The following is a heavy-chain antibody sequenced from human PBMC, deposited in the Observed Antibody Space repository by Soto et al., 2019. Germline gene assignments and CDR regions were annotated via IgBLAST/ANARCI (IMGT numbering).Heavy chain of an antibody. CDR3: ARHGAWAPLDD. V-gene: IGHV4-59*08. CDR2: SSYSGSS. Sequence: PSETLSLTCTVSRGSISNYFWTWIRQPPGRGLEWIGYSSYSGSSNYNASLKSRVTISVDTSKNQFSLRLSSVTAADMAVYYCARHGAWAPLDDWGQGTLVTVSS. CDR1: RGSISNYF. D-gene: IGHD3-16*01. J-gene: IGHJ4*02.